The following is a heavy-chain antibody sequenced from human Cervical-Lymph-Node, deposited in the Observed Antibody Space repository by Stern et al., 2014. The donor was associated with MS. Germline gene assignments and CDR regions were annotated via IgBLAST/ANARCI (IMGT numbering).Heavy chain of an antibody. Sequence: VQLVESGPGLVKPSQTLSLTCTVSGGSISSGNYYWSWIRQPAGEGLEWIGRIYSSGSTQYNPPLKSRVTISADRSTNHVSLRLGSVTAADTAVYYCARGNYDVLTDNGGHGFDIWGQGTMVTVSS. CDR1: GGSISSGNYY. V-gene: IGHV4-61*02. J-gene: IGHJ3*02. CDR3: ARGNYDVLTDNGGHGFDI. D-gene: IGHD3-9*01. CDR2: IYSSGST.